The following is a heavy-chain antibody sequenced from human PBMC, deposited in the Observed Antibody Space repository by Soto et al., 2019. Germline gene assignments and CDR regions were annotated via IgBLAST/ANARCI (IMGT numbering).Heavy chain of an antibody. J-gene: IGHJ5*02. D-gene: IGHD3-16*01. CDR3: ARGTGGSRRFDP. CDR1: GFIVSNNY. Sequence: EVQLVETGGGLIQPGGSLRLSCEVSGFIVSNNYITWIRQAPGKGLEWVSIIYSGGATYYADSVKGRFTISRDNSKNAVYIKMNNLRAEDTAVYDCARGTGGSRRFDPWGQGTLVTVSS. CDR2: IYSGGAT. V-gene: IGHV3-53*02.